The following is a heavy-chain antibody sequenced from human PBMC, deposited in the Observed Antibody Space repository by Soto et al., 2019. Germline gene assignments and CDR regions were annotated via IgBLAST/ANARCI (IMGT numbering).Heavy chain of an antibody. CDR3: AKEYSSGWGKRYYYGMDV. V-gene: IGHV3-30*18. Sequence: GGSLRLSCAASGFTFSSYGMHWDRQAPGKGLEWVAVISYDGSNKYYADSVKGRFTISRDNSKNTLYLQMNSLRAEDTAVYYCAKEYSSGWGKRYYYGMDVWGQGTTVTVSS. D-gene: IGHD6-19*01. CDR1: GFTFSSYG. CDR2: ISYDGSNK. J-gene: IGHJ6*02.